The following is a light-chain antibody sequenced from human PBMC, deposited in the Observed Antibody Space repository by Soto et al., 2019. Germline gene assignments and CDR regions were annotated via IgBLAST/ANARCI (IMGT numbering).Light chain of an antibody. Sequence: DIKMTQSPSSLSASVGDRVSITCRASQTISNYLNWYQQTPGKAPKVLIYAASSLQSGVPSRFSGSGSGTDFTLTISSLQPEDFATYYCQQTYNTPRTFGQGTKVEIK. V-gene: IGKV1-39*01. CDR1: QTISNY. CDR2: AAS. J-gene: IGKJ1*01. CDR3: QQTYNTPRT.